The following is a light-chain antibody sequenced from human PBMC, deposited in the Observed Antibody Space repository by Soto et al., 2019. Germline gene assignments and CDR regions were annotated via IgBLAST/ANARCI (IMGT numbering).Light chain of an antibody. V-gene: IGLV2-14*03. Sequence: QSVLTQPASVAGSSGQSITISCTGTISDVGGYNYVSWYQQHPGKAPKLMIYDVSNRPSGVSNRFSGSKSGNTASLTISGLQAEDEADYYCSSYTSSSTYVFGTGTKVTVL. CDR2: DVS. J-gene: IGLJ1*01. CDR1: ISDVGGYNY. CDR3: SSYTSSSTYV.